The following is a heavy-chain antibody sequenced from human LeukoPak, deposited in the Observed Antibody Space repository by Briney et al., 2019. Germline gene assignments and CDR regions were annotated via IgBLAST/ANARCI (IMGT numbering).Heavy chain of an antibody. D-gene: IGHD3-10*01. CDR1: GITFSDYY. CDR3: ARDPLYYYGSEGAFDI. CDR2: ISRSGTMI. V-gene: IGHV3-11*04. J-gene: IGHJ3*02. Sequence: PGGSLRLSCAASGITFSDYYMSWIRRAPGKGLEWVSYISRSGTMIYYADSVKGRFTISRDNAKNSLYLQMNSLRAEDTAVYYCARDPLYYYGSEGAFDIWGQGTMVTVSS.